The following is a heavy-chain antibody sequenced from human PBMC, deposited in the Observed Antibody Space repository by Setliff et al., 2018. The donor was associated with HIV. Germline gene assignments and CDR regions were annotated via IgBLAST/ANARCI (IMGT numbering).Heavy chain of an antibody. V-gene: IGHV4-39*07. J-gene: IGHJ5*02. CDR3: ARAPSHYCSGGSCYLFDP. CDR2: IFYTGST. D-gene: IGHD2-15*01. CDR1: GGSISSGSYY. Sequence: ETLSLTCTVSGGSISSGSYYWTWIRQPAGKGLEWIGSIFYTGSTYHNPSLKSRVTISLDTSKNQFSLKLSSATAADTAVYYCARAPSHYCSGGSCYLFDPWGQGTLVTVSS.